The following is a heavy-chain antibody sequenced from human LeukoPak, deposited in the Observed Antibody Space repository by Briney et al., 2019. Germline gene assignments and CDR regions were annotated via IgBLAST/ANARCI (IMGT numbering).Heavy chain of an antibody. CDR2: SAGSGGGGGT. CDR3: AKGTTGHCNGATCYPFDM. J-gene: IGHJ3*02. CDR1: GFTFSSYG. V-gene: IGHV3-23*01. Sequence: PGGSLRLSCVASGFTFSSYGMNWVRQAPGKVLEWVSSSAGSGGGGGTYYADSVKGRFTISRDSSKNTLFLHMNSLRVEDTAVYYCAKGTTGHCNGATCYPFDMWGQGTVVTVSS. D-gene: IGHD2-15*01.